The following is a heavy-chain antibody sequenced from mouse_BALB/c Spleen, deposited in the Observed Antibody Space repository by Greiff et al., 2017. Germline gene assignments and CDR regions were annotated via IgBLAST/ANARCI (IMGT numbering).Heavy chain of an antibody. J-gene: IGHJ2*01. Sequence: VHVKQSGAELVKPGASVKLSCTASGFNIKDTYMHWVKQRPEQGLEWIGRIDPANGNTKYDPKFQGKATITADTSSNTAYLQLSSLTSEDTAVYYCARLGRGDYWGQGTTLTVSS. CDR1: GFNIKDTY. CDR3: ARLGRGDY. CDR2: IDPANGNT. V-gene: IGHV14-3*02. D-gene: IGHD4-1*01.